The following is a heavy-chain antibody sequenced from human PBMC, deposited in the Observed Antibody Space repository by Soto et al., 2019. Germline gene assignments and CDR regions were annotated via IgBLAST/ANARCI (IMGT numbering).Heavy chain of an antibody. CDR1: GFTFSSYA. CDR3: AKDRAVAAIYYYYGMDV. CDR2: ISGSGGSP. Sequence: EVQLLESGGGLVQPGGSLRLSCAASGFTFSSYAMSWVRQAPGKGLEWVSVISGSGGSPIYADSVKGRFTISRDNSKNTLYLQLNNLRADDTAVYYCAKDRAVAAIYYYYGMDVWVQGTTVTVSS. D-gene: IGHD6-19*01. V-gene: IGHV3-23*01. J-gene: IGHJ6*02.